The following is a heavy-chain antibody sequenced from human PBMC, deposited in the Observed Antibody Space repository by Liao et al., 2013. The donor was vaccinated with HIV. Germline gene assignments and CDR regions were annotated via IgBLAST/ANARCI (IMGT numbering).Heavy chain of an antibody. V-gene: IGHV4-61*02. CDR3: AREGSAFDF. CDR1: GASVSSGNYF. Sequence: QVQLQESGPRLVKPSQTLSLTCSVSGASVSSGNYFWTWIRQPAGKGLEWIGRIYSSGSTNYNPSLKSRVTLSVDTSKNQFSLKLTSVTAADTAVYYCAREGSAFDFWGQGTLVTVSS. J-gene: IGHJ4*02. CDR2: IYSSGST.